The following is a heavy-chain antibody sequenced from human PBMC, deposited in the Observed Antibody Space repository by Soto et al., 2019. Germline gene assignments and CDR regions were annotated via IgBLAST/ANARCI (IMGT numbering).Heavy chain of an antibody. J-gene: IGHJ5*02. Sequence: ASVKGSWKASGYAITIYYIHWVRQAPGQGLEWMGVINPSGGSTSYAQNFQGRVTLTMDTSTSTVYMELSSLRSEDTAVYYCVRESTPTRWFDPWGQGTLVTVSS. CDR1: GYAITIYY. D-gene: IGHD2-2*01. CDR3: VRESTPTRWFDP. V-gene: IGHV1-46*03. CDR2: INPSGGST.